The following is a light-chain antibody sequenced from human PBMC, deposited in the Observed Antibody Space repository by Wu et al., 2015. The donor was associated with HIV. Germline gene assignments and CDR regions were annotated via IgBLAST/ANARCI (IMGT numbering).Light chain of an antibody. CDR2: GAS. V-gene: IGKV3-15*01. CDR3: QQYNNYMWT. CDR1: QSVSSN. J-gene: IGKJ1*01. Sequence: EIVMTQLPATLSVSPGERATLSCRASQSVSSNLAWYQQKPGQSPRLLIYGASTRATGIPARFSGSGSGTEFTLTISSLQSEDFVVYYCQQYNNYMWTFGQGTKVEIK.